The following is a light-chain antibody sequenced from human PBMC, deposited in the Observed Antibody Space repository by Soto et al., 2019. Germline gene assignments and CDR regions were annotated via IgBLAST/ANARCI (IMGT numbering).Light chain of an antibody. J-gene: IGKJ4*01. CDR3: QQYNHWPPLT. CDR2: GAS. CDR1: QSVGSY. Sequence: DIVLTQSPGTRSVSPGEIATFCCMASQSVGSYLAWYQKKPGQAPRLLIYGASTRATGIPARFSGSGSGTEFTLTISSLQSEDSAVYYCQQYNHWPPLTFGGGTKVDI. V-gene: IGKV3-15*01.